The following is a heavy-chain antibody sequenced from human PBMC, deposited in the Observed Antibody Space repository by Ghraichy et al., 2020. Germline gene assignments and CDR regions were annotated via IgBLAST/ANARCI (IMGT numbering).Heavy chain of an antibody. CDR3: ARPPYDSSGYSYFDY. Sequence: SETLSLTCTVSGGSISSSSYYWGWIRQPPGKGLEWIGSIYYSGSTYYNPSLKSRVTISVDTSKNQFSLKLSSVTAADTAVYYCARPPYDSSGYSYFDYWGQGTLVTVSS. D-gene: IGHD3-22*01. CDR2: IYYSGST. J-gene: IGHJ4*02. CDR1: GGSISSSSYY. V-gene: IGHV4-39*01.